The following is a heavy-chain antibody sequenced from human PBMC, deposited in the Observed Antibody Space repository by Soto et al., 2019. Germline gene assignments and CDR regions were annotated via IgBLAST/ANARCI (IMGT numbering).Heavy chain of an antibody. CDR3: ARGRIQPWFLYGMDV. J-gene: IGHJ6*02. CDR1: GYTFTSYG. CDR2: ISAYNGNT. Sequence: GASVKVSCKASGYTFTSYGISWVRQAPGQGLEWMGWISAYNGNTNYAQKLQGRVTMTTDTSTSTAYMELRSLRSDDTAVYYCARGRIQPWFLYGMDVWGQGTTVTVSS. V-gene: IGHV1-18*01. D-gene: IGHD5-18*01.